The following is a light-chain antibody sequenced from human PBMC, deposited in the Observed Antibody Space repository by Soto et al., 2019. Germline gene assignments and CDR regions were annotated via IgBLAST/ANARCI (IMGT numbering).Light chain of an antibody. J-gene: IGLJ2*01. CDR3: SSYAGSNDLI. CDR2: EVS. Sequence: QAVVTQPPSASGSPGQSVTISCTGTSSDDYVSWYQQHPGKAPQLMIYEVSKRPLGVPDRFSGSKSGNTASLTVSGLQAEDGADYYCSSYAGSNDLIFGGGTKLTVL. CDR1: SSDDY. V-gene: IGLV2-8*01.